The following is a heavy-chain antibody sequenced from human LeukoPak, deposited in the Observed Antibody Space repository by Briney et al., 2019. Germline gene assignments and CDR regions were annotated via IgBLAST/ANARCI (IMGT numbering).Heavy chain of an antibody. D-gene: IGHD3-9*01. Sequence: PGGSLRLSCTASGFTFTSYGMSWVRQAPGKGLEWVSAISGSGGATYYADSVKGRFSISRDNSKNTVYLLMNSLRVDDTALYYCAKYDILTGRPNNRFDHWGQGTLVTVSS. CDR1: GFTFTSYG. CDR3: AKYDILTGRPNNRFDH. CDR2: ISGSGGAT. V-gene: IGHV3-23*01. J-gene: IGHJ4*02.